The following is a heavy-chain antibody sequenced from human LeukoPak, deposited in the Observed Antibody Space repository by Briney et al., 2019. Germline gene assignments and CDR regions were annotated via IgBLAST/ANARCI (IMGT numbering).Heavy chain of an antibody. J-gene: IGHJ4*02. CDR3: ARGDWNDRFDY. CDR1: GFTFSSYT. V-gene: IGHV3-30-3*01. D-gene: IGHD1-1*01. Sequence: PGGSLRLSCAASGFTFSSYTMHWVRQAPGKGLEWVAVISYDGFNKYYADSVKGRFTISRDNAKNSLYLQLNSLRAEDTALYYCARGDWNDRFDYWGQGTLVTVSS. CDR2: ISYDGFNK.